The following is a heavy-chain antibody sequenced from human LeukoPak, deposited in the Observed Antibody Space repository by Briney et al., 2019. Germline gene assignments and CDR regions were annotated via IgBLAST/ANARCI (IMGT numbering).Heavy chain of an antibody. CDR1: GGSITSYY. CDR3: AREHPAIAADDGGYWFDP. J-gene: IGHJ5*02. D-gene: IGHD6-25*01. V-gene: IGHV4-59*12. Sequence: SETLSLTCTVSGGSITSYYWSWIRQPPGKGLEWIGYIYYSGSTSYNPSLKSRVTISVDTSKNQFSLKLSSVTAADTAVYYCAREHPAIAADDGGYWFDPWGQGTLVTVSS. CDR2: IYYSGST.